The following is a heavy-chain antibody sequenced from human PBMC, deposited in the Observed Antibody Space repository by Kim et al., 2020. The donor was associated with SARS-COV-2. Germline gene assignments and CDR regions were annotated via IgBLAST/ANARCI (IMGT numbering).Heavy chain of an antibody. CDR2: IYYTGRT. J-gene: IGHJ4*02. Sequence: SETLSLTCTVSGGYISSYYWSWIRQPPGKGLEWIGYIYYTGRTNYNPSLKSRVTISIDTSKSQFTLKLTSVTAADTAVYYCARGGYTSNWYLLDYWGQGTLVTVSS. CDR1: GGYISSYY. V-gene: IGHV4-59*01. D-gene: IGHD6-13*01. CDR3: ARGGYTSNWYLLDY.